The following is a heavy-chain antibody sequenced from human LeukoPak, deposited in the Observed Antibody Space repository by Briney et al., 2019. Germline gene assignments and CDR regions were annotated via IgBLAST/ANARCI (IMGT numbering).Heavy chain of an antibody. CDR3: ATPVGYGSGRILTGAYYFDY. D-gene: IGHD3-10*01. CDR1: GGTFSSYA. Sequence: SVKVSCKASGGTFSSYAISWVRQAPGQGLEWMGGIIPIFGTANYAQKFQGRVTITTDESASTAYMELSSLRSEDTAVYYCATPVGYGSGRILTGAYYFDYWGQGTLVTVSS. CDR2: IIPIFGTA. J-gene: IGHJ4*02. V-gene: IGHV1-69*05.